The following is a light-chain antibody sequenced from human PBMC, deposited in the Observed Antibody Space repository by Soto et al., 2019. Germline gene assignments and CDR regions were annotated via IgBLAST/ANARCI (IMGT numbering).Light chain of an antibody. CDR2: AAS. CDR1: QSISSY. CDR3: QQSYSTLIT. V-gene: IGKV1-39*01. J-gene: IGKJ5*01. Sequence: DIQVTQSPSSLSASVGDRVTITCRASQSISSYLNWYQQKPGKAPKLLIYAASSLQSGVPSRFSGSGSGTDFTLTISSLQPEDFATYYCQQSYSTLITSGQGTRLEIK.